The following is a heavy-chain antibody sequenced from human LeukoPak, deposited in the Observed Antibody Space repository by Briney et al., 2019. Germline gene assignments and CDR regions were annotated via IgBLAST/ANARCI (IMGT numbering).Heavy chain of an antibody. D-gene: IGHD3-3*01. V-gene: IGHV3-30*02. Sequence: PGGSLRLSCAASGFTFSSYGMHWVRQAPGKGLEWVAFIRYDGSNKYYADSVKGRFTISRDNSKNTLYLQMNSLRADDTALYHCARGNFWSGPADYWGQGTLVTVSS. J-gene: IGHJ4*02. CDR1: GFTFSSYG. CDR2: IRYDGSNK. CDR3: ARGNFWSGPADY.